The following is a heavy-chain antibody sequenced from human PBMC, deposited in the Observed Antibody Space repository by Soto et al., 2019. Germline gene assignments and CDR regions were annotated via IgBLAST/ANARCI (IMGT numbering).Heavy chain of an antibody. J-gene: IGHJ4*02. CDR1: GGSISSGGYY. Sequence: QVQLQESGPGLVKPSQTLSLTCTVSGGSISSGGYYWSWIRQHPGKGLEWSGYLYYSGITYYNPSLKVRFTLSVDTSKNQFSLKLSSVTAADTAVYYCAGIYSGSHGGTLRYWGQGTLVTVSS. CDR3: AGIYSGSHGGTLRY. CDR2: LYYSGIT. D-gene: IGHD1-26*01. V-gene: IGHV4-31*03.